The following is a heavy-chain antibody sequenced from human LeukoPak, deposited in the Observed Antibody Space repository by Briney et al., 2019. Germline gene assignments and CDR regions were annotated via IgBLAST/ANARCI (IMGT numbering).Heavy chain of an antibody. CDR3: ARVVAAAGTIGYYFDY. Sequence: ASVKVSCKASGYTFTSYGISWVRQAPGQGLEWMGWISAYNGNTNYAQKLQGRVAMTTDTSTSTAYMELRSLRSDDTAVYYCARVVAAAGTIGYYFDYWGQGTLVTVSS. J-gene: IGHJ4*02. D-gene: IGHD6-13*01. V-gene: IGHV1-18*01. CDR2: ISAYNGNT. CDR1: GYTFTSYG.